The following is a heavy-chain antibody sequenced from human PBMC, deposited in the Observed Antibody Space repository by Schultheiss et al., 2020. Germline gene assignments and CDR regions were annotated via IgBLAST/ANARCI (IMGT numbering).Heavy chain of an antibody. J-gene: IGHJ3*02. CDR2: INHSGST. Sequence: SETLSLTCAVYGGSFSGYYWSWIRQPPGKGLEWIGEINHSGSTNYNPSLKSRVTISVDTSKNQFSLKLSSVTASDTAVYYCARDGAHIYSGYDADAFDIWGQGTMVTVSS. CDR1: GGSFSGYY. CDR3: ARDGAHIYSGYDADAFDI. D-gene: IGHD5-12*01. V-gene: IGHV4-34*01.